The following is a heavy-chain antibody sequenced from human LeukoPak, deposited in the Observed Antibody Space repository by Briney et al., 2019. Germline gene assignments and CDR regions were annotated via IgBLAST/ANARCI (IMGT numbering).Heavy chain of an antibody. J-gene: IGHJ4*02. V-gene: IGHV5-51*01. D-gene: IGHD4-11*01. CDR1: GYRFTNYW. Sequence: GESLKISCQGSGYRFTNYWIGWVRPLPGKGLEWMGIIYPDDSDTRYSPSFQGQVTISADKSISTAYLQWSSLKASDTAMYYCATYSNLIDYWGQGTLVTVSS. CDR2: IYPDDSDT. CDR3: ATYSNLIDY.